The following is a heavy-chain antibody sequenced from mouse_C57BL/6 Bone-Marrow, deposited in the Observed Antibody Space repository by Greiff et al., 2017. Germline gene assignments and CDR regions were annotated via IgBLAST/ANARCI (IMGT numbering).Heavy chain of an antibody. Sequence: EVMLVESGGGLVQPGGSMKLSCVASGFTFSNYWMNWVRQSPEKGLEWVAQIRLKSDNYATHYAESVKGRFTISRDDSKSSVYLQMNNLRAEDTGIYYCITVVVPWYFDVWGTGTTVTVSS. CDR2: IRLKSDNYAT. CDR3: ITVVVPWYFDV. J-gene: IGHJ1*03. V-gene: IGHV6-3*01. D-gene: IGHD1-1*01. CDR1: GFTFSNYW.